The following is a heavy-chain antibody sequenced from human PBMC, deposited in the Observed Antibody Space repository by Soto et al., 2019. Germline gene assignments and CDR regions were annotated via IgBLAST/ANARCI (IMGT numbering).Heavy chain of an antibody. V-gene: IGHV3-30-3*01. CDR1: GFSFSISP. CDR2: ISYDGTNK. J-gene: IGHJ4*02. Sequence: GGSLRLSCAASGFSFSISPMHWVRQAPGKGPEWVALISYDGTNKFYADSVKGRFTISRDNSKSTLYLQVDSLRPEDAAVYCCARDPKTSGGQHWAFNYFDSWGQGTLVTVSS. CDR3: ARDPKTSGGQHWAFNYFDS. D-gene: IGHD7-27*01.